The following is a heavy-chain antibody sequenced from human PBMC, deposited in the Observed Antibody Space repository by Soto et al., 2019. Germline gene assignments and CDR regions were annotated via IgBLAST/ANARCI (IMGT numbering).Heavy chain of an antibody. CDR1: GASITSGGYY. CDR3: TRSIQH. J-gene: IGHJ1*01. Sequence: QVQLQESGPGLVKPSQTLSLTCTVSGASITSGGYYWSWIRQHPGKGLEWIGYIYYSGSTYYNPSLQSRVTISVDKSKNQFSMKLSSVTAAATAVYYCTRSIQHWGKGTLVTVSS. V-gene: IGHV4-31*03. CDR2: IYYSGST.